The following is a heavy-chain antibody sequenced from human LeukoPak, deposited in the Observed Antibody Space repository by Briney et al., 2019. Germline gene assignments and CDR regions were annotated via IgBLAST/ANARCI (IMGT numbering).Heavy chain of an antibody. D-gene: IGHD1-26*01. CDR2: ISGSGGST. CDR3: AKAIVGATGHPFDY. J-gene: IGHJ4*02. V-gene: IGHV3-23*01. CDR1: GFTFSSYA. Sequence: GGSLRLSCAASGFTFSSYAMSWVRQAPGKGLEWVSAISGSGGSTYYADSVKGRFTISRDNSKSTLYLQMNSLRAEDTAVYYCAKAIVGATGHPFDYWGQGTLVTVSS.